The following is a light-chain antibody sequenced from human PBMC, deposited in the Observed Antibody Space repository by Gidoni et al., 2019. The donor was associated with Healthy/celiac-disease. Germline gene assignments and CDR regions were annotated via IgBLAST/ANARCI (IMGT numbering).Light chain of an antibody. Sequence: QSALTQPASVSGSPGQSITISCTGTSSDVGGYNYVSWYQQHPGKAPKLMIYEVSNRPSGVSNRFSGSKSGNTASLTISGLQAEDEADYYCSSYTSSSTPRPVFGGGTKLTV. CDR3: SSYTSSSTPRPV. J-gene: IGLJ2*01. V-gene: IGLV2-14*01. CDR2: EVS. CDR1: SSDVGGYNY.